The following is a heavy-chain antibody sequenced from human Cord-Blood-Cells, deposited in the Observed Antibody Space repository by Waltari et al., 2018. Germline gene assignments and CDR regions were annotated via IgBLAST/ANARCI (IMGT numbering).Heavy chain of an antibody. J-gene: IGHJ2*01. CDR3: ARGRWDIVVVVAALWYFDL. CDR2: INHSGST. CDR1: GGSFSGYY. Sequence: QVQLQQWGAGLLKPSETLSLTCAVYGGSFSGYYWSWIRQPPGKGLEWIGEINHSGSTNYNPSLKSRVTISVDTSKNQFSLKLSSLTAADTAVYYCARGRWDIVVVVAALWYFDLWGRGTLVTVSS. V-gene: IGHV4-34*01. D-gene: IGHD2-15*01.